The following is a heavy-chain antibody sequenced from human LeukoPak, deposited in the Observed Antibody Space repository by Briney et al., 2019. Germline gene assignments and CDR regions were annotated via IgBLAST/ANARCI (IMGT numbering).Heavy chain of an antibody. CDR2: ISGSGGST. D-gene: IGHD3-10*01. J-gene: IGHJ6*02. CDR3: AKDSRLVTMVRGVTRENYYYYYGMDV. Sequence: GGSLRLSCAASGFTFSSYAMSWVRQAPGKGLEWVSAISGSGGSTYYADSVKGRFTISRDNSKNTLYLQMNSLRAEDTAVYYCAKDSRLVTMVRGVTRENYYYYYGMDVWGQGTTVTVSS. CDR1: GFTFSSYA. V-gene: IGHV3-23*01.